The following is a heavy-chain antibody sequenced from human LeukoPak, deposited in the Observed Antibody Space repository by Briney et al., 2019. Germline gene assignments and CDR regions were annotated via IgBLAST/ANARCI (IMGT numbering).Heavy chain of an antibody. V-gene: IGHV1-24*01. CDR1: GYTLTELS. Sequence: GASVKVSCKVSGYTLTELSMHWVRQAPGKGLEWMGGFDPEDGETIYAQKFQGRVTMTEDTSTDTAYMELSSLRSEDTAVYYCATSPQGYYYDSSGYYDRWGQGTLVTVSS. J-gene: IGHJ4*02. D-gene: IGHD3-22*01. CDR3: ATSPQGYYYDSSGYYDR. CDR2: FDPEDGET.